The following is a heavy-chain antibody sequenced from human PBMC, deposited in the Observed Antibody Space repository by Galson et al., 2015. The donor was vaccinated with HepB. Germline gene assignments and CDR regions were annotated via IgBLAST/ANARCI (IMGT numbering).Heavy chain of an antibody. CDR2: IDPTDSYT. CDR1: GYNFNTYW. CDR3: ATELGWFGAHEFDY. J-gene: IGHJ4*02. V-gene: IGHV5-10-1*01. D-gene: IGHD3-10*01. Sequence: QSGAEVKKPGESLRISCKSSGYNFNTYWINWVRQMPGKGLEWMGRIDPTDSYTKYSPSFQGHVTISADKSISTAFPQWSSLKASDTAMYYCATELGWFGAHEFDYWGQGTLVTVSS.